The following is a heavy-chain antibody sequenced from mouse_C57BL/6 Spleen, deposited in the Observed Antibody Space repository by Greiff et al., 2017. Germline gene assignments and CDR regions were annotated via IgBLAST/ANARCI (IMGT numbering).Heavy chain of an antibody. CDR1: GYTFTSYW. V-gene: IGHV1-53*01. J-gene: IGHJ1*03. Sequence: VQLQQPGTELVKPGASVKLSCKASGYTFTSYWMHWVKQRPGQGLEWIGNINPSNGGTNYNEKFKSKATLTVDKSSSTAYMQLSSLTSEDSAVYYCARSLITTVVHWYCDVWGTGTTVTVSS. CDR2: INPSNGGT. D-gene: IGHD1-1*01. CDR3: ARSLITTVVHWYCDV.